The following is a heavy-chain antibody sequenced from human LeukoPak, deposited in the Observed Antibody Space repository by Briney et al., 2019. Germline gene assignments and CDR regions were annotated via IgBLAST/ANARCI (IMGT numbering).Heavy chain of an antibody. CDR2: ISWNSGSI. J-gene: IGHJ4*02. CDR3: AKDISPRPDYFDY. Sequence: PGRSLRLSCAASGFTFDDYAMYWVRQAPGKGLEWVSGISWNSGSIGYADSVKGRFTISRDNAKNSLYLQMNSLRAEDTALYYCAKDISPRPDYFDYWGQGTLVTVSS. CDR1: GFTFDDYA. V-gene: IGHV3-9*01. D-gene: IGHD6-6*01.